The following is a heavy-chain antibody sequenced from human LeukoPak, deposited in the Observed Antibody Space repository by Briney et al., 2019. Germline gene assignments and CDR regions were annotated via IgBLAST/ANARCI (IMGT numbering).Heavy chain of an antibody. Sequence: PGGSLRLSCAASRFTFSDYYMTWIRQAPGKGLEWVSYISSSGSTIYYADSVKGRFTISRDNAKNSLYLQMNSLRTEDTAVYYCARYNSSSSRYFDYWGQGTLVTISS. CDR3: ARYNSSSSRYFDY. CDR2: ISSSGSTI. V-gene: IGHV3-11*01. J-gene: IGHJ4*02. CDR1: RFTFSDYY. D-gene: IGHD6-6*01.